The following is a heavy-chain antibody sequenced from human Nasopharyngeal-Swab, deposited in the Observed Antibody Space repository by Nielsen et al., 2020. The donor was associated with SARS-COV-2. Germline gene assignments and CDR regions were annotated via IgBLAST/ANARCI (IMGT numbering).Heavy chain of an antibody. Sequence: LSLTCTVSGGSISSGGYFWSWVRQAPGKGLEWVAFIAHDASNEYYGDSVKGRFSISRDSSKNTLYLQMDSLRGEDTAVYYCARDAPAHYGAFYWGRGTLVTVSS. V-gene: IGHV3-30*03. CDR1: GGSISSGG. CDR2: IAHDASNE. CDR3: ARDAPAHYGAFY. D-gene: IGHD4-17*01. J-gene: IGHJ4*02.